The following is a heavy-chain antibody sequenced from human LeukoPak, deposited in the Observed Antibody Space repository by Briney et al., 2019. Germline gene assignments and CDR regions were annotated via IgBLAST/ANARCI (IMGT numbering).Heavy chain of an antibody. V-gene: IGHV1-69*04. CDR1: GGIFSSYA. CDR3: ARVFEYSSSPFDY. J-gene: IGHJ4*02. D-gene: IGHD6-6*01. CDR2: IIPIFGIA. Sequence: GASVKVSCKASGGIFSSYAISWVRQASGQGLEWMGRIIPIFGIANYAQKFQGRVTITADKSTSTAYMELSSLRSEDTAVYYCARVFEYSSSPFDYWGQGTLVTVSS.